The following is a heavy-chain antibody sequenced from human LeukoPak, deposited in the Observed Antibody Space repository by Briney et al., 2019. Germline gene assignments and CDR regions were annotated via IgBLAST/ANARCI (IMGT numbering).Heavy chain of an antibody. CDR3: ASRKLANAY. V-gene: IGHV4-59*02. CDR1: AGSGSDYY. D-gene: IGHD1-1*01. Sequence: SETLSLTCTISAGSGSDYYWIWIRPCPGQGLEWIGYIYYTGSTTYNPSLNSRITISADTSKNPFSLKLSSMTAADTAVYYCASRKLANAYWGQATLVTVSS. J-gene: IGHJ4*02. CDR2: IYYTGST.